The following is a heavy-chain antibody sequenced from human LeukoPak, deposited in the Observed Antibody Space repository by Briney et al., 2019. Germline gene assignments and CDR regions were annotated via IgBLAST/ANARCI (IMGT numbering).Heavy chain of an antibody. D-gene: IGHD5-12*01. CDR2: INPNSGGT. V-gene: IGHV1-18*01. CDR3: ARDGGGYDYLS. CDR1: GGTFSSYA. Sequence: ASVKVSCKASGGTFSSYAISWVRQAPGQGLEWMGGINPNSGGTNYAQKLQGRVTMTTDTSTSTAYMELRSLRSDDTAVYYCARDGGGYDYLSWGQGTLVTVSS. J-gene: IGHJ4*02.